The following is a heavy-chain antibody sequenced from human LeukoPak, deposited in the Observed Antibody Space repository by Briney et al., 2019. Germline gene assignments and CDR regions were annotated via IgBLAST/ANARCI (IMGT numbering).Heavy chain of an antibody. CDR1: GYTFTSYD. V-gene: IGHV1-8*01. CDR3: ARVKNGGTTLGMDV. CDR2: MNPNSGNT. Sequence: ASVKVSCKASGYTFTSYDINWVRQATGQGLEWMGWMNPNSGNTGYAQKFQGRVTMPRNTSISTAYMELSSLRSDDTAVYYCARVKNGGTTLGMDVWGKGTTVTVSS. J-gene: IGHJ6*04. D-gene: IGHD1-1*01.